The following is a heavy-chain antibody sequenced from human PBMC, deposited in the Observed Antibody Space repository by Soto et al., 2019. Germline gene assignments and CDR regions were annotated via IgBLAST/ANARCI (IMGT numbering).Heavy chain of an antibody. CDR3: ARGWCITIYYYMDV. D-gene: IGHD3-3*01. V-gene: IGHV4-4*03. CDR2: NYQSGSP. Sequence: PETLSLPCAVSSGSTSSSNWWSWVRQPPGKGREWIGENYQSGSPNYNPTLKSRVTISVDKSKNQFSLKLSSVTAADTAVYYCARGWCITIYYYMDVWGKGTTVTVSS. J-gene: IGHJ6*03. CDR1: SGSTSSSNW.